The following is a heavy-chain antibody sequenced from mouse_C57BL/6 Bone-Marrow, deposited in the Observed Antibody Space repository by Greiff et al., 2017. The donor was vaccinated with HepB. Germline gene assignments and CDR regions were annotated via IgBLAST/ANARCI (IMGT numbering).Heavy chain of an antibody. J-gene: IGHJ2*01. CDR3: ARENSPFDY. CDR1: GYAFTNYL. D-gene: IGHD2-12*01. CDR2: INPGSGGT. V-gene: IGHV1-54*01. Sequence: QVQLQQSGAELVRPGTSVKVSCKASGYAFTNYLIEWVKQRPGQGLEWIGVINPGSGGTNYNEKFKGKATLTADKSSSTAYMQLSSLTSEDSAVYCCARENSPFDYWGQGTTLTVSS.